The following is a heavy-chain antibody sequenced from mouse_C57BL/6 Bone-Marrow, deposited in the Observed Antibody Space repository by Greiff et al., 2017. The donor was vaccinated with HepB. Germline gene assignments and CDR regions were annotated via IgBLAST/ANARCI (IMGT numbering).Heavy chain of an antibody. CDR1: GYTFTIYW. CDR2: IHPNSGST. V-gene: IGHV1-64*01. D-gene: IGHD1-1*01. Sequence: QVQLQQPGAELVKPGASVKLSCKASGYTFTIYWMHWVKQRPGQGLEWIGMIHPNSGSTNYNEKFKSKATLTVDKSSSTAYMQLSSLTSEDSAVYYCARAGLRGAWFAYWGQGTLVTVSA. J-gene: IGHJ3*01. CDR3: ARAGLRGAWFAY.